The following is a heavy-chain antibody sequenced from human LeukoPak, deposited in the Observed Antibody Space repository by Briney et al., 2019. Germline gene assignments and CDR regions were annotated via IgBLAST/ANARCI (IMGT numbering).Heavy chain of an antibody. CDR3: ASELRYFDWLLSYFDY. D-gene: IGHD3-9*01. J-gene: IGHJ4*02. CDR1: GFTFSSYW. V-gene: IGHV3-7*01. Sequence: GGSLRLSCAASGFTFSSYWMSWVRQAPGKGLEWLAHIKQDGSEKYYVDSVKGRFTISRDNAKNSLYLQMNSLRAEDTAVYYCASELRYFDWLLSYFDYWGQGNLVTVSS. CDR2: IKQDGSEK.